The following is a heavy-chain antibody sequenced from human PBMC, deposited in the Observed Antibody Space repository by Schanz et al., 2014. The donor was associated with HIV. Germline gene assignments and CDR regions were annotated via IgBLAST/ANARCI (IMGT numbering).Heavy chain of an antibody. J-gene: IGHJ6*02. Sequence: QVQLVESGGGVVQPGRSLRLSCAGSGFSFDTFGIHWVRQAPGKGLEWVAVLSYDGINKYFADSVKGRFTISRDNSKNTLYLQMKSLRPEDTAVYYCAKDRNHYDSRYRGKGNYYYYYGMDVWGQGTTVTVSS. D-gene: IGHD3-22*01. CDR2: LSYDGINK. CDR3: AKDRNHYDSRYRGKGNYYYYYGMDV. V-gene: IGHV3-30*18. CDR1: GFSFDTFG.